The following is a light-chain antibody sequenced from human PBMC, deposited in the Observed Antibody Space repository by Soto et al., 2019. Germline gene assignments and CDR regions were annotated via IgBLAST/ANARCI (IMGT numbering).Light chain of an antibody. Sequence: EIVMTQSPATLSVSPGERATLSCRASLSVSSYLAWYQQKPGQTPRLLIYDASTRPSSIPARFSGSGSGTEFTLTISSLQSEDFAVYYCQQHNDWPRTFGGGTKVEIK. CDR1: LSVSSY. J-gene: IGKJ4*01. CDR2: DAS. V-gene: IGKV3-15*01. CDR3: QQHNDWPRT.